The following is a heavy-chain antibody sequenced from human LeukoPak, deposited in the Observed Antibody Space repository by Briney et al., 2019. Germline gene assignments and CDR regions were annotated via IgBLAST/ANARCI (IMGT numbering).Heavy chain of an antibody. CDR1: GFSFGKYW. J-gene: IGHJ4*02. D-gene: IGHD2-2*01. CDR3: GRDFPCTDY. CDR2: IKLDGSEK. V-gene: IGHV3-7*01. Sequence: GGSLRLSCVASGFSFGKYWMSWVRQAPGKGLEWVANIKLDGSEKNYVDSVKGRFTISRDNSKNTLYLQMNSLRVEDTAVYYCGRDFPCTDYWGQGTLVTVSS.